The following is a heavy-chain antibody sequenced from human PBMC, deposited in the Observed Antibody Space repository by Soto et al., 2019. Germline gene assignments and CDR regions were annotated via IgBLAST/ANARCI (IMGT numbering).Heavy chain of an antibody. CDR3: ARSAGYYYDSPDY. Sequence: QPGGSLRLSCAASGFTFSDYAMHWVRKAPGKGLEWVAVIPYDGSNKHYAESVRGRFTVSRDNSKNTLYLQMNSLRVEDTAVYYCARSAGYYYDSPDYWGQGTPVTVSS. CDR1: GFTFSDYA. CDR2: IPYDGSNK. V-gene: IGHV3-30-3*01. D-gene: IGHD3-22*01. J-gene: IGHJ4*02.